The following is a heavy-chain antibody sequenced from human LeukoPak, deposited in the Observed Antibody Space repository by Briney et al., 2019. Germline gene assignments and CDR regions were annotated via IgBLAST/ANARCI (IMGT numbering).Heavy chain of an antibody. V-gene: IGHV4-59*01. CDR2: IYYSGST. D-gene: IGHD2-8*01. CDR3: AMAGYCTNGVCQGDYYYYYYMDV. Sequence: SETLSLTCTVSGGSISSYYWSWIRQPPGKGLEWIGYIYYSGSTNYNPSLKSRVTISVDTSKNQFSLKLSSVTAADTAVYYCAMAGYCTNGVCQGDYYYYYYMDVWGKGTTVTVSS. J-gene: IGHJ6*03. CDR1: GGSISSYY.